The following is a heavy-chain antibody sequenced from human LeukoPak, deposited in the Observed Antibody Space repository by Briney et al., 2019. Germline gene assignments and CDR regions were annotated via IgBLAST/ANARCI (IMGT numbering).Heavy chain of an antibody. CDR2: IRSRDNSI. V-gene: IGHV3-23*01. CDR3: AREGRWVGWFDL. D-gene: IGHD1-26*01. J-gene: IGHJ5*02. CDR1: GFSFSNYA. Sequence: GGSLRLSCSASGFSFSNYAMSWVRQAPGKGLQWVAVIRSRDNSIYYAESVKGRFTVSRDNSRNTSYLQMDSLRADDTATYYCAREGRWVGWFDLWGQGTLLAVSS.